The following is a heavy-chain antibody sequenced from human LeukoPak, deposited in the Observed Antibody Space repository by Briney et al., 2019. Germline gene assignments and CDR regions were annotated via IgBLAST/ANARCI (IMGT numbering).Heavy chain of an antibody. CDR2: IFNSGST. Sequence: SETLSLTCTVSDGSISISSYYWNWIRQPPGKGLEWIGYIFNSGSTNYNSSLKSRVTISIDTSKNQFSLNLRSVTAADTAVYYCARGYSNPNFDYWGQGTLSPS. CDR3: ARGYSNPNFDY. V-gene: IGHV4-61*01. CDR1: DGSISISSYY. D-gene: IGHD4-11*01. J-gene: IGHJ4*02.